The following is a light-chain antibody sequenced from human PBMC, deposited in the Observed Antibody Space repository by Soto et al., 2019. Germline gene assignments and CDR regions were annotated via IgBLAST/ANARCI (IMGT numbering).Light chain of an antibody. Sequence: QSALTQPASVSGSPGQSITISCTGTSSTVGGFNVVSWYQQHPGKAPKVIIYEGIKRPSGGSNRFSGSNSGSTASLTISGLQAEDEADYYCCSDVGATTYVFGTGTKVTVL. CDR1: SSTVGGFNV. J-gene: IGLJ1*01. CDR2: EGI. V-gene: IGLV2-23*01. CDR3: CSDVGATTYV.